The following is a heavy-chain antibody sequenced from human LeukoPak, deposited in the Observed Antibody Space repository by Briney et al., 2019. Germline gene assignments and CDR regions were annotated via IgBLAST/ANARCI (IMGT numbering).Heavy chain of an antibody. Sequence: GGSLRLSCAASGFTFSSYAMHWVRQAPGKGLEWVAVISYDGSNKYYADSVKGRFTISRDNSKNTLYLQMNSLRAEDTALYYCAKAKYSSGRVVDYWGQGTLVTVSS. CDR1: GFTFSSYA. D-gene: IGHD6-19*01. V-gene: IGHV3-30-3*01. J-gene: IGHJ4*02. CDR3: AKAKYSSGRVVDY. CDR2: ISYDGSNK.